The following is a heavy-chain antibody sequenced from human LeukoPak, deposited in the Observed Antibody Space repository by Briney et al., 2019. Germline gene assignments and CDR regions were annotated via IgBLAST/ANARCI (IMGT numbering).Heavy chain of an antibody. CDR3: ARVEYSGFDP. CDR2: ILTSGSA. V-gene: IGHV4-4*07. D-gene: IGHD4-11*01. J-gene: IGHJ5*02. CDR1: GGSISNYH. Sequence: PSETLSFTCTVSGGSISNYHWSWIRQPAGKGLEWIGRILTSGSANYNPSLKSRVVMSVDTSKNQFSLKLESVTAADTAVYYCARVEYSGFDPWGQGTLVTVSS.